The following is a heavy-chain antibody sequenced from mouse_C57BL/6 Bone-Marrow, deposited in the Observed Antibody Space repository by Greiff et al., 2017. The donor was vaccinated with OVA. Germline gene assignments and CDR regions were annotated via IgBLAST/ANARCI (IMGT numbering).Heavy chain of an antibody. D-gene: IGHD2-2*01. J-gene: IGHJ3*01. CDR3: TGTPGYWFAY. CDR2: IRLKSDNYAT. V-gene: IGHV6-3*01. CDR1: GFTFSNYW. Sequence: EVHLVESGGGLVQPGGSMKLSCVASGFTFSNYWMNWVRQSPEKGLEWVAQIRLKSDNYATHYAESVKGRFTISRDDSKSSVYLQMNNLRAEDTGIYYCTGTPGYWFAYWGQGTLVTVSA.